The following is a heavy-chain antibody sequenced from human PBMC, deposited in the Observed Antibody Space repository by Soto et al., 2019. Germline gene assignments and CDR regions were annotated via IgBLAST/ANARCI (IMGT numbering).Heavy chain of an antibody. CDR3: AREKRANGYFDY. D-gene: IGHD4-17*01. J-gene: IGHJ4*01. V-gene: IGHV3-7*01. CDR2: IKQDEREK. CDR1: GFAFSSYY. Sequence: EVKLVESGGGLVQPGGSLRLSCAASGFAFSSYYMSWVRQAPGKGLEWVANIKQDEREKYYLDSVKGRFTISRDDAKNSRYLKMNSLRVDDTAVYYCAREKRANGYFDYWGQEPWSPSPQ.